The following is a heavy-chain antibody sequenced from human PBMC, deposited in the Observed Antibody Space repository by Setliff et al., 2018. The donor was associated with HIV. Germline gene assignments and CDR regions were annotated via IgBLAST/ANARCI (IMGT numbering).Heavy chain of an antibody. D-gene: IGHD5-12*01. Sequence: ASVKVSCKASGYTFTSYAMHWVRQAPGQRLEWMGWINAGNGNTKYSQKFQGRVTITRDTSASTAYMELSSLRSEDTAIYYCAKDAGYSGTAWGTWGQGTRVTGS. CDR3: AKDAGYSGTAWGT. J-gene: IGHJ5*02. CDR2: INAGNGNT. CDR1: GYTFTSYA. V-gene: IGHV1-3*01.